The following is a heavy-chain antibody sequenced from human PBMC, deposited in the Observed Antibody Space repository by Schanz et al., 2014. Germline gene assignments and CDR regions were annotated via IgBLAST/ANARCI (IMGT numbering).Heavy chain of an antibody. V-gene: IGHV1-18*01. CDR3: ATLSYADSVS. D-gene: IGHD4-17*01. CDR1: GYTFTSYG. CDR2: ISPYNGNT. J-gene: IGHJ5*02. Sequence: QVQLVQSGAEVKKPGASVKVSCKASGYTFTSYGISWVRQAPGQGLEWMGWISPYNGNTNYAQKLQGRVTTTADTSTSTAYMDLRSLNSDDTAVYYCATLSYADSVSWGQGTLVTVSS.